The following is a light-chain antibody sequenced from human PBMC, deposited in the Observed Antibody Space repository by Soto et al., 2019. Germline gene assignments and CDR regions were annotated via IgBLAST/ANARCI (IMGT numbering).Light chain of an antibody. J-gene: IGKJ1*01. CDR3: QQYNSYWT. V-gene: IGKV1-5*01. CDR1: QSISSW. CDR2: DAS. Sequence: IQMTQSPSTLPASVGDRVTLTFRASQSISSWLAWYQQKPGKAPNLLIYDASSLESGVPSRFSGSGSGTVFTLTISSLQPDDFATYYCQQYNSYWTFGQGTKVDI.